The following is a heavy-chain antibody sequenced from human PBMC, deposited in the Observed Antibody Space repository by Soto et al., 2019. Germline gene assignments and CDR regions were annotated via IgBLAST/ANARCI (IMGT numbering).Heavy chain of an antibody. CDR2: IYYSGTT. Sequence: PSETLSLTCTVSGGSISNYYWTWIRQPPGKGLQWIGYIYYSGTTNYNPSLKSRVTISVDTSKNQFSLKLSSVTAADTAVYYCARWWMYAPRLDPWGQGTLVTGSS. D-gene: IGHD2-8*01. CDR3: ARWWMYAPRLDP. J-gene: IGHJ5*02. V-gene: IGHV4-59*01. CDR1: GGSISNYY.